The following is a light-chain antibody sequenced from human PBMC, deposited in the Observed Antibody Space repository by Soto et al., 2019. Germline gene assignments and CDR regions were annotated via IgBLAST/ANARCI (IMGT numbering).Light chain of an antibody. J-gene: IGLJ1*01. CDR2: EVS. V-gene: IGLV2-14*01. CDR1: SSDIGGYNY. Sequence: LTQPASVSGSPGQSITISYTGTSSDIGGYNYVSWYQQHPGKAPKLMIYEVSNRPSGVSNRFSGSKSGNTASLTISGLQAEDEADYYCSSYTSSSTLYVFGTGTKVTVL. CDR3: SSYTSSSTLYV.